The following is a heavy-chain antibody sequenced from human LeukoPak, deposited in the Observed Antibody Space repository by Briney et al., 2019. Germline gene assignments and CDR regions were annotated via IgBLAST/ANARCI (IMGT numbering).Heavy chain of an antibody. CDR2: LSGNGITT. Sequence: PGGSLRLSCAASGFTFSNSAMSWVRQAPGKGLEWVSTLSGNGITTYYADSVKGRFTISRDNSKNTLYLQMNSLRAEDTAVYYCAKGIYSSGWSYFDFWGHGNLVTVSS. CDR1: GFTFSNSA. CDR3: AKGIYSSGWSYFDF. J-gene: IGHJ4*01. D-gene: IGHD6-19*01. V-gene: IGHV3-23*01.